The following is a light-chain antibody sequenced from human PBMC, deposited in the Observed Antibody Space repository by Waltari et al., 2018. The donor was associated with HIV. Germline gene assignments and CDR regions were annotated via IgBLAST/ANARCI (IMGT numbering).Light chain of an antibody. J-gene: IGKJ4*01. CDR1: QSVTSL. V-gene: IGKV3-11*01. Sequence: EIVLTQSPATLSLSPGERATIPCRASQSVTSLLAWYQQKPGQVPRLLIYDASYRATGIPARFSGSGSGTDFTLSISSLEPDDFAVYYCQQRSSWPLTFGGGTKVEIK. CDR2: DAS. CDR3: QQRSSWPLT.